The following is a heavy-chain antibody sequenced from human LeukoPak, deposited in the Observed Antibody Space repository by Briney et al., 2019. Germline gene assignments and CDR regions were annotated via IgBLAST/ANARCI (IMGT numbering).Heavy chain of an antibody. V-gene: IGHV3-11*01. CDR3: ARRQQLSYYYYGMDV. J-gene: IGHJ6*02. Sequence: GGSLRLSCAASGFTFSDYYMSWIRQAPGKGLEWVSYISSSGSTIYYADSVKGRFTISRDNAKSSLYPQMNSLRAEDTAVYYCARRQQLSYYYYGMDVWGQGTTVTVSS. D-gene: IGHD6-13*01. CDR2: ISSSGSTI. CDR1: GFTFSDYY.